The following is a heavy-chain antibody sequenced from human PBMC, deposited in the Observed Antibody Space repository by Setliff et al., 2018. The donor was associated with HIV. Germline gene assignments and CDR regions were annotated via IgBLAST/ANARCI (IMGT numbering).Heavy chain of an antibody. CDR1: GYSFTSYW. V-gene: IGHV5-51*01. CDR2: IYPADSDT. CDR3: ARPQGGGFDY. D-gene: IGHD3-16*01. J-gene: IGHJ4*02. Sequence: GESLKXXCRGSGYSFTSYWIGWVRQMPGKGLEWMGIIYPADSDTRYSPSFQGXVTISADKSMDTAYLQWSSLKASDTAMYYCARPQGGGFDYWGQGTLVTVSS.